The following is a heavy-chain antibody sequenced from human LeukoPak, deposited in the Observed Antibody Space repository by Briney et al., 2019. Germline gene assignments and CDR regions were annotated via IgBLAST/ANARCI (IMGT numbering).Heavy chain of an antibody. Sequence: QSGGSLRLSCAASGFTFNSYAMTWVRQAPGKGLEWVSVISDSGGRIYYADSVKGRFTISRDNSKNTLYLHMNSLRAEDTAVYYCAKVLIWTYGSGNYYKGAFDIWGQGTMVTVFS. CDR2: ISDSGGRI. CDR3: AKVLIWTYGSGNYYKGAFDI. J-gene: IGHJ3*02. V-gene: IGHV3-23*01. D-gene: IGHD3-10*01. CDR1: GFTFNSYA.